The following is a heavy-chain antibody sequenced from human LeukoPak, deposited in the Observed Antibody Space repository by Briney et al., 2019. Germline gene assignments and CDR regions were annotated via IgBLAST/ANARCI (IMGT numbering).Heavy chain of an antibody. V-gene: IGHV1-69*06. Sequence: SVKVSCKASGGTFSSYAISWVRQAPGQGLEWKGGIIPIFGTANYAQKFQGRVTITADKSTSTAYMELSSLRSEDTAVYYCARDRAAAGGSSFDYWGQGTLVTVSS. CDR2: IIPIFGTA. J-gene: IGHJ4*02. D-gene: IGHD6-13*01. CDR3: ARDRAAAGGSSFDY. CDR1: GGTFSSYA.